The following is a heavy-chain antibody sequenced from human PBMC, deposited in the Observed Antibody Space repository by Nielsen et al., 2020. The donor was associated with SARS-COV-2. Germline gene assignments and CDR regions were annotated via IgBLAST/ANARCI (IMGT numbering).Heavy chain of an antibody. CDR2: ISWNSGSI. J-gene: IGHJ6*02. D-gene: IGHD2-15*01. CDR3: AKALSATPYYYYGMDV. V-gene: IGHV3-9*01. Sequence: SLKISCAASGFTFDDYAMHWVRQAPGKGLEWVSGISWNSGSIGYADSVKGRFTISRDNAKNSLYLQMNSLRAEDTALYYCAKALSATPYYYYGMDVWGQGTTVPVSS. CDR1: GFTFDDYA.